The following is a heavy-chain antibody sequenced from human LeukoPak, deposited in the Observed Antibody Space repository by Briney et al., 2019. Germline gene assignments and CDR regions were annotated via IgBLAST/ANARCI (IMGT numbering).Heavy chain of an antibody. CDR2: IYYSGST. Sequence: SETLSLTCTVSGGSISSSSYYWGWIRQPPGKGLEWIGSIYYSGSTYYNPSLKSRVTISVDTSKNQFSLKLSSVTAADTAVHYCARHPESSSFYYWGQGTLVTVSS. CDR1: GGSISSSSYY. D-gene: IGHD6-6*01. CDR3: ARHPESSSFYY. V-gene: IGHV4-39*01. J-gene: IGHJ4*02.